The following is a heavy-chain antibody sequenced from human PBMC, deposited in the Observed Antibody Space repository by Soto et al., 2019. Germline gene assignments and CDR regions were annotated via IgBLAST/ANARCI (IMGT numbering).Heavy chain of an antibody. CDR3: ARRAVVTPSYFDY. CDR2: IYYSGST. J-gene: IGHJ4*02. CDR1: GGSISSGGYY. V-gene: IGHV4-31*03. D-gene: IGHD2-21*02. Sequence: PSETLSLTCTVSGGSISSGGYYWSWIRQHPGKGLEWIGYIYYSGSTYYNPSLKSRVTISVDTSKNQFSLKLSSVTAADTAVYYCARRAVVTPSYFDYWGQGTLVTVSS.